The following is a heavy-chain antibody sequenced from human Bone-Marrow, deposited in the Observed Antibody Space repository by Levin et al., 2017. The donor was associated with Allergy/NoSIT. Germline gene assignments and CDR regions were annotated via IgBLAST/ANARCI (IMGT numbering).Heavy chain of an antibody. D-gene: IGHD3-10*01. CDR2: IQSNGKT. CDR1: GFTFSTYW. Sequence: ASVKVSCAASGFTFSTYWMHWVRQAPGKGLVWVSRIQSNGKTNYADSVKGRFTISRDNAKKTPYLQMNSLTVEDTAVYYCARDRFYSDSGSNFSWFDPWGQGALVTVSS. V-gene: IGHV3-74*01. J-gene: IGHJ5*02. CDR3: ARDRFYSDSGSNFSWFDP.